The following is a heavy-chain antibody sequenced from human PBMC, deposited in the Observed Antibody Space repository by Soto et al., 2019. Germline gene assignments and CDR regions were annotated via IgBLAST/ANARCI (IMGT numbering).Heavy chain of an antibody. J-gene: IGHJ4*02. Sequence: GGSLRLCCAASGFKFSNYAMSWVRQAPGKGLEWVSLISATGGGTYYADSVKGRFTISRDNSHNTLYLQVHSLTAEGTAVYYCAKDRRAGGNSAFYFDFWGQGAQVTVSS. V-gene: IGHV3-23*01. CDR3: AKDRRAGGNSAFYFDF. D-gene: IGHD3-16*01. CDR2: ISATGGGT. CDR1: GFKFSNYA.